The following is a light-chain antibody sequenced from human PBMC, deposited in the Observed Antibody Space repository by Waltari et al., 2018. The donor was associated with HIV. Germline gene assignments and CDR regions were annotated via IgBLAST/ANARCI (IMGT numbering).Light chain of an antibody. Sequence: QSALTQPASVSGSPGQSITVSCTGTSSGIGAYDFVSWYQQTPGTAPKLVIYEVSNRPSGISYRFSGSKSGNTASLTISGLQTEDEADYYCSSFTTSNSLLFGGGTKVTVL. CDR2: EVS. CDR3: SSFTTSNSLL. J-gene: IGLJ2*01. V-gene: IGLV2-14*01. CDR1: SSGIGAYDF.